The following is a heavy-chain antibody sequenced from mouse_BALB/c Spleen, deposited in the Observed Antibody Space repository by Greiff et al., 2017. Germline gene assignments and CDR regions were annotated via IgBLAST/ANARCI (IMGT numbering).Heavy chain of an antibody. CDR2: IHPSESET. CDR1: GYSFTSYW. CDR3: ARETTAWFAY. Sequence: QVQLQQPGAELVRPGASVKMSCKASGYSFTSYWMNWVKQRPGQGLEWIGMIHPSESETRLNQKFKEKATLTVDKSSSTAYMQLSSPTSEDSAFYYCARETTAWFAYWGQGTLVTVSA. D-gene: IGHD2-13*01. J-gene: IGHJ3*01. V-gene: IGHV1-74*01.